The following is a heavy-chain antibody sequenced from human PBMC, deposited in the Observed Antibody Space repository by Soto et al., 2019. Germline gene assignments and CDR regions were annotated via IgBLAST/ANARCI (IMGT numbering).Heavy chain of an antibody. CDR2: ITSSGSEA. Sequence: VQLLESGGALVQPGGSLRLSCAASGFTFSGSAMTWVRQAPGKWLEYVSSITSSGSEAFHAYSVKGRFTMSSDNSKNMVYLQMNSRRAEDTRVYYCAKEGHNSGWYWDVWGQGALVTVSS. CDR1: GFTFSGSA. CDR3: AKEGHNSGWYWDV. V-gene: IGHV3-23*01. J-gene: IGHJ6*02. D-gene: IGHD6-19*01.